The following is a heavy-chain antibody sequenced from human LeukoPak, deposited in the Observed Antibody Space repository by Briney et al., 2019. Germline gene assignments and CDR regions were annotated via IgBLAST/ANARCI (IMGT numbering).Heavy chain of an antibody. Sequence: SETLSLTCTVSGGSISSDNYHWSWIRQPAGKGLEWIGRIYTSGNTNYNPSLKSRVTISVDTSKNQFSLKLSSVTATDTAVYYCARDLRFAAARPRGGLDYWGQGTLVTVSS. CDR3: ARDLRFAAARPRGGLDY. V-gene: IGHV4-61*02. D-gene: IGHD6-6*01. CDR2: IYTSGNT. J-gene: IGHJ4*02. CDR1: GGSISSDNYH.